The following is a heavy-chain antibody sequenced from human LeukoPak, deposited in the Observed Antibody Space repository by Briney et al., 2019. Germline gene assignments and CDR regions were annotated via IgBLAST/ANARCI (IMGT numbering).Heavy chain of an antibody. CDR3: ARDGCSGGSCYSHTHGMDV. D-gene: IGHD2-15*01. Sequence: SVKVSCKASGGTFSSYAISWVRQAPGQGLEWMGGIIPIFGTANYAQKFQGRVTITADESTSTAYMELSSLRSEDTAVYYCARDGCSGGSCYSHTHGMDVWGQGTMVTVSS. CDR2: IIPIFGTA. V-gene: IGHV1-69*13. CDR1: GGTFSSYA. J-gene: IGHJ6*02.